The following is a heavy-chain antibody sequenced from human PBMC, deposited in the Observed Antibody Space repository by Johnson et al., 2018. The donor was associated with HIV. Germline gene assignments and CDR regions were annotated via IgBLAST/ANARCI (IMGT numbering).Heavy chain of an antibody. CDR3: ATGGGPAYEI. D-gene: IGHD3-10*01. CDR1: GFTFSSYD. CDR2: IGTAGDT. Sequence: VQLVESGGGLVQPGGSLRLSCAASGFTFSSYDMHWVRQATGKGLEWVSAIGTAGDTYYPGSVKGRFPISRDNSKNTLYLQMNSLRAEDTAVYYCATGGGPAYEIWGQGTMVTVSS. V-gene: IGHV3-13*01. J-gene: IGHJ3*02.